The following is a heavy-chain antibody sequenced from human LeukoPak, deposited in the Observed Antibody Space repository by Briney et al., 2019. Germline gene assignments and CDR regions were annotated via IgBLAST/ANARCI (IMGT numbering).Heavy chain of an antibody. Sequence: KTSETLSLTCTVSGGSISSYYWSWIRQPPGKGLEWIGYIYYSGSTNYNPSLKSRVTISVDTSKNQFSLKLSSVTAADTAVYYCARLPFYDSSGYWGQGTLVTVSS. CDR2: IYYSGST. D-gene: IGHD3-22*01. J-gene: IGHJ4*02. V-gene: IGHV4-59*08. CDR3: ARLPFYDSSGY. CDR1: GGSISSYY.